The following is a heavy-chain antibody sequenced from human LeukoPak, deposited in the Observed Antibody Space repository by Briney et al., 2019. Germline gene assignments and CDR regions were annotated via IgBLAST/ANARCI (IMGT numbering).Heavy chain of an antibody. Sequence: PSETLSLTYTVSGGSISSYYWSWIRQPAGKGLEWIGRIYTSGSTNYNPSLKSRVTMSVDTSKNQFSLKLSSVTAADTAVYYCAREGVYYGSGSRYYYYYMDVWGKGTTVTVSS. V-gene: IGHV4-4*07. CDR2: IYTSGST. J-gene: IGHJ6*03. D-gene: IGHD3-10*01. CDR3: AREGVYYGSGSRYYYYYMDV. CDR1: GGSISSYY.